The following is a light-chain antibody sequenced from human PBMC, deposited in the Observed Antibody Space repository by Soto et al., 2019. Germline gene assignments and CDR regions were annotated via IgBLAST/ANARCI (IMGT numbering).Light chain of an antibody. V-gene: IGKV3-20*01. CDR2: GAS. CDR3: QHYGNSPPMYT. J-gene: IGKJ2*01. CDR1: QSVTNDY. Sequence: EIVLTQSPDTLSLSPGDRATLSCRASQSVTNDYLAWYQHRPGQAPRLLGYGASARATGIPDRFSGSVSGTEFTLTISSLEPEDFAVYYCQHYGNSPPMYTFGQGTKLEIK.